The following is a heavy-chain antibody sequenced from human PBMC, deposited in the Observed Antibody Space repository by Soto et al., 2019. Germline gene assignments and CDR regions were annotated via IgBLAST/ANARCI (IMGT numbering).Heavy chain of an antibody. CDR2: ISWNSGSI. V-gene: IGHV3-9*01. D-gene: IGHD1-26*01. Sequence: GGSLSLSCAASGFTFDDYAMHWVRQAPGKGLEWVSGISWNSGSIGYADSVKGRFTISRDNAKNSLYLQMNSLRAEDTALYYCAKEGSSGSYFDYWGQGTLVTVSS. CDR3: AKEGSSGSYFDY. CDR1: GFTFDDYA. J-gene: IGHJ4*02.